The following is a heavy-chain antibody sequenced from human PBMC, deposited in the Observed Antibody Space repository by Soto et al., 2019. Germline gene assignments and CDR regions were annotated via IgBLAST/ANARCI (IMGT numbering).Heavy chain of an antibody. J-gene: IGHJ6*02. Sequence: VASVKVSCKASGGTFSSYAISWVRQAPGQGLEWMGGIIPIFGTANYAQKFQGRVTITADESTSTAYMELSSLRSEDTAVYYCARVSDYGGSSPIWYYYYGMDVWGQGTTVTVYS. CDR1: GGTFSSYA. V-gene: IGHV1-69*13. CDR3: ARVSDYGGSSPIWYYYYGMDV. D-gene: IGHD6-13*01. CDR2: IIPIFGTA.